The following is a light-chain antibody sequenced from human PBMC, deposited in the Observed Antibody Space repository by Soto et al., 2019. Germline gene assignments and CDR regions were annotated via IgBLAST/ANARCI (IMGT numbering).Light chain of an antibody. CDR2: EDT. V-gene: IGLV2-23*01. CDR1: SSDVGSHPL. CDR3: CAIPSAGTWV. Sequence: QSALTQPASVSGSPGQSITISCAGTSSDVGSHPLVSWYQQHPGKAPKLMISEDTKRPSGVSNRFSGSKSGNMASLTISGLPAEDEADYYCCAIPSAGTWVFGGGTKLTVL. J-gene: IGLJ3*02.